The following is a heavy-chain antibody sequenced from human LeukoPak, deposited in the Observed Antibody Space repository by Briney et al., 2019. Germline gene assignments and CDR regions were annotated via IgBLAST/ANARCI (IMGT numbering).Heavy chain of an antibody. D-gene: IGHD1-26*01. CDR1: GFTFSDYY. CDR3: AREHTSGTYYIDY. CDR2: ISNSGSTI. J-gene: IGHJ4*02. Sequence: GGSLRLSCAASGFTFSDYYMTWIRQAPGKGLEWVSYISNSGSTIYYADSVKGRFTISRDKGKNSLYLQMNSLRAEDTAVYYCAREHTSGTYYIDYWGQGTLVTVSS. V-gene: IGHV3-11*01.